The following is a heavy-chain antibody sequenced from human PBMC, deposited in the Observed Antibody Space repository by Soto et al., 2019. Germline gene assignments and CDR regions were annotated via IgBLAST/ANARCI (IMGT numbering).Heavy chain of an antibody. V-gene: IGHV1-18*01. CDR2: ISAYNGNT. D-gene: IGHD3-3*01. J-gene: IGHJ6*02. CDR3: ARDRLSDFWSGYSLYYYGMDV. CDR1: GYTFTSYG. Sequence: QVQLVQSGAEVKKPGASVKVSCKASGYTFTSYGISWVRQAPGQGLEGMGWISAYNGNTNYAQKLQGRVTMTTDTSTSTAYMELRSLRSDDTAVYYCARDRLSDFWSGYSLYYYGMDVWGQGTTVTVSS.